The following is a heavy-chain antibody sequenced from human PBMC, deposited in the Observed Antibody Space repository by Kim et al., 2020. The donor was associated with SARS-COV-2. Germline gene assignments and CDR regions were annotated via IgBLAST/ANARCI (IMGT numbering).Heavy chain of an antibody. V-gene: IGHV4-59*13. D-gene: IGHD3-9*01. Sequence: SETLSLTCTVSGGSISSYYWSWIRQPPGKGLEWIGYIYYSGSTNYNPSLKSRVTISVDTSKNQFSLKLSSVTAADTAVYYCARGVFGWPGTYYYYGMDVWGQGTTVTVSS. CDR3: ARGVFGWPGTYYYYGMDV. J-gene: IGHJ6*02. CDR1: GGSISSYY. CDR2: IYYSGST.